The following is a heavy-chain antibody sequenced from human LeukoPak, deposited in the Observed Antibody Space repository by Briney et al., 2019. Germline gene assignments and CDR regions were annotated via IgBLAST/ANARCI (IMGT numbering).Heavy chain of an antibody. CDR3: ATGGYYYDSRGHTSHDY. J-gene: IGHJ4*02. Sequence: PGGPLRLSCATSGFTFSSYAMSWVRQAPGKGLEWVSAISGSGGSTYYADSVKGRFTISRDNSKNTLYLQMNSLRAEDTAVYYCATGGYYYDSRGHTSHDYWGQGTLVTVSS. CDR1: GFTFSSYA. D-gene: IGHD3-22*01. V-gene: IGHV3-23*01. CDR2: ISGSGGST.